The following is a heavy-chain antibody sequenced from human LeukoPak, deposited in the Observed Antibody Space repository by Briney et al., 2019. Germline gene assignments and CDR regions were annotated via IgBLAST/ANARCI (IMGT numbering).Heavy chain of an antibody. D-gene: IGHD5-18*01. J-gene: IGHJ3*02. CDR3: ARRPLSLARGYSYGYIAFDI. V-gene: IGHV4-59*08. CDR2: IYNSGST. CDR1: GGSISSYY. Sequence: SETLSLTCTVSGGSISSYYWSWIRQPPGKGLEWIGYIYNSGSTNYNPSLKSRVTISVDTYKNQFSLKLSSMTAADTAVYYCARRPLSLARGYSYGYIAFDIWGQGTMVTVSS.